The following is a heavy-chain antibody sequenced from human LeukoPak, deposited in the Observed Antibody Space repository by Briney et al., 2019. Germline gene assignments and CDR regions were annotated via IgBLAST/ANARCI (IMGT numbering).Heavy chain of an antibody. CDR1: GGSISSYY. V-gene: IGHV4-59*01. D-gene: IGHD6-6*01. J-gene: IGHJ5*02. CDR3: ARQIAARPRFVNWFDP. Sequence: PSETLSLTCTVSGGSISSYYWSWIRQPPGKGLEWIGYIYYSGSTNYNPSLKRRVTISVDTPKNQFSLKLSSVTAADTAVDYCARQIAARPRFVNWFDPWGQGTLVTVSS. CDR2: IYYSGST.